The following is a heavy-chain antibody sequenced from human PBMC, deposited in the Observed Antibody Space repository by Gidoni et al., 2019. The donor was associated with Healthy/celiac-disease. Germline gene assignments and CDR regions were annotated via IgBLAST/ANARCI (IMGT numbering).Heavy chain of an antibody. D-gene: IGHD3-22*01. CDR2: ISSSSSTI. J-gene: IGHJ4*02. Sequence: EVQLVESGGGLVQPGGSLSLSCAAPGFTFSSYSMNWVRQAPGKGLEWVSYISSSSSTIYYADSVKGRFTISRDNAKNSLYLQMNSLRDEDTAVYYCARDTYYYDSSGSLFDYWGQGTLVTVSS. V-gene: IGHV3-48*02. CDR3: ARDTYYYDSSGSLFDY. CDR1: GFTFSSYS.